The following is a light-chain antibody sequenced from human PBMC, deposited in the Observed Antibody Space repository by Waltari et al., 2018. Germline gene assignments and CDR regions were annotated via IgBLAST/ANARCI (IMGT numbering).Light chain of an antibody. CDR3: QQYSNWPT. CDR1: QSINTN. J-gene: IGKJ1*01. CDR2: GAS. Sequence: EIVMTHFPATLSVSPGERATLSCRASQSINTNLAWYRHKPGQPPRLLMYGASKRATGIPARFSGSGSGTEFTLTISSVESEDFAVYYCQQYSNWPTFGQGTKVDVK. V-gene: IGKV3-15*01.